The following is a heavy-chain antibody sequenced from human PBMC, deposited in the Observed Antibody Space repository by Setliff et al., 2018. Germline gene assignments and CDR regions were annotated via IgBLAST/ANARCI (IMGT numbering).Heavy chain of an antibody. J-gene: IGHJ4*02. V-gene: IGHV4-61*09. CDR1: DGSLYSGNYY. CDR2: IHGTEGT. CDR3: ARGYYNGRGYYYLPCSFDS. D-gene: IGHD3-10*01. Sequence: PSETLSLTCTVSDGSLYSGNYYWTWIRQPAGKALEWIGHIHGTEGTHYNPSLESRVTISRDKSPNQFSLMLRSVTAADTALYYCARGYYNGRGYYYLPCSFDSWGRGIVDTVSS.